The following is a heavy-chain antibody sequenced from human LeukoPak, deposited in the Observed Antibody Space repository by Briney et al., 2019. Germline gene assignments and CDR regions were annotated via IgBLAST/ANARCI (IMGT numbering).Heavy chain of an antibody. D-gene: IGHD2-2*01. Sequence: GGSLRLSCAASGFTFSSYWMSWVRQAPGKGLEWVSSISSSSSYIYYADSVKGRFTISRDNAKNSPYLQMNSLRAEDTAVYYCARGPIGYCSSTSCWLFDPWGQGTLVTVSS. V-gene: IGHV3-21*01. CDR1: GFTFSSYW. J-gene: IGHJ5*02. CDR2: ISSSSSYI. CDR3: ARGPIGYCSSTSCWLFDP.